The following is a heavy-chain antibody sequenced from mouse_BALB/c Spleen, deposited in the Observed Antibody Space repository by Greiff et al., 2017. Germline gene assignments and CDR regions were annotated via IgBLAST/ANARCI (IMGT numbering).Heavy chain of an antibody. CDR3: ARRGIYDGYRYYAMDY. J-gene: IGHJ4*01. D-gene: IGHD2-3*01. Sequence: EVMLVESGGDLVKPGGSLKLSCAASGFTFSSYGMSWVRQTPDKRLEWVATISSGGSYTYYPDSVKGRFTISRDNAKNTLYLQMSSLKSEDTAMYYCARRGIYDGYRYYAMDYWGQGTSVTVSS. V-gene: IGHV5-6*02. CDR2: ISSGGSYT. CDR1: GFTFSSYG.